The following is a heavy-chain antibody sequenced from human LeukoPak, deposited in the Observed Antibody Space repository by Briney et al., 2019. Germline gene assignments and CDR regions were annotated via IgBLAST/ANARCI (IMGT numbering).Heavy chain of an antibody. J-gene: IGHJ4*02. D-gene: IGHD3-10*01. CDR2: FYYSGST. CDR3: ARAIWFGEGHDY. CDR1: GGSISSYY. Sequence: SETLSLTCTVSGGSISSYYWSWIRQPPGKGLEWIGYFYYSGSTNYNPSLKSRVTISVDTSKNQFSLKLSSVTAADTAVYYCARAIWFGEGHDYWGQGTLVTVSS. V-gene: IGHV4-59*01.